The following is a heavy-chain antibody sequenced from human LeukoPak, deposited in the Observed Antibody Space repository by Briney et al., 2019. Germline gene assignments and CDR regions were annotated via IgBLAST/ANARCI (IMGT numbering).Heavy chain of an antibody. J-gene: IGHJ4*02. CDR1: GYTFTTYF. D-gene: IGHD6-6*01. Sequence: ASVKVSCRASGYTFTTYFMHWVRQAPGQGLEWMGIINPSDGSTIYAQKFQGRVTMTRDTSTSTAYMELSSLRSEDTAVYYCARSQMSSSSFDYWGQGTLVTVSS. V-gene: IGHV1-46*01. CDR2: INPSDGST. CDR3: ARSQMSSSSFDY.